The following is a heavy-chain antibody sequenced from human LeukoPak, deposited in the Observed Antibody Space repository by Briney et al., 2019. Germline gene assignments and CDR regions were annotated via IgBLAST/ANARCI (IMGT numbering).Heavy chain of an antibody. Sequence: PGGSLRLSCAASGFTFSSSAMSWVRQAPGKGLEWVANIKLDGSEAYYVDSVKGRFTISRDNTQNSLYLQMNSLRAEDTAVYYCARDQTPYYWGQGTLVTVSS. CDR1: GFTFSSSA. J-gene: IGHJ4*02. CDR3: ARDQTPYY. CDR2: IKLDGSEA. V-gene: IGHV3-7*01.